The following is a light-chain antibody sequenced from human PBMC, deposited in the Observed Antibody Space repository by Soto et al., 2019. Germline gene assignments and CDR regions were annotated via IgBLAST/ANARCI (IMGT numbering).Light chain of an antibody. V-gene: IGKV3-20*01. J-gene: IGKJ1*01. CDR1: QSFSSY. Sequence: DIVLTQSPGTLSLSPGERATLSCRASQSFSSYLAWYQQKPGQAPRLLIYGASSRATGIPDRFSGSGSGTDFTLPISSVEPEDFAVYYCQQYGRSSRTFGQGTKGEIK. CDR2: GAS. CDR3: QQYGRSSRT.